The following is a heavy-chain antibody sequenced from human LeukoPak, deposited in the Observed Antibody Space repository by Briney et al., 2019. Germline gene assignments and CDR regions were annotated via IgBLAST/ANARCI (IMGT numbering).Heavy chain of an antibody. CDR1: GFTFSSYS. J-gene: IGHJ6*03. D-gene: IGHD6-13*01. CDR3: ARERYSSSWYYPNYYYYYMDV. CDR2: ISSSSSYI. V-gene: IGHV3-21*04. Sequence: GGSLRLSCAASGFTFSSYSMNWVRQAPGKGLEWVSSISSSSSYIYYADSVKGRFTISRDNAKNSLYLQMNSLRAEDTALYHCARERYSSSWYYPNYYYYYMDVWGKGTTVTISS.